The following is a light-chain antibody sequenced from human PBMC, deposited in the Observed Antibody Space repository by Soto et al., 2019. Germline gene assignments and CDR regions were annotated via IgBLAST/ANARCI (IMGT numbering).Light chain of an antibody. CDR1: QSVSTNY. V-gene: IGKV3-20*01. CDR2: GAS. J-gene: IGKJ3*01. CDR3: HQYGSTPFT. Sequence: EIVLTQSPGTLSLSPGDRATLSCRASQSVSTNYLAWYQQKLGQAPRLLIYGASSRATGIPDRFSGNGSGTDFTLTISRLEADDFAVYYCHQYGSTPFTFGPGTKVDIK.